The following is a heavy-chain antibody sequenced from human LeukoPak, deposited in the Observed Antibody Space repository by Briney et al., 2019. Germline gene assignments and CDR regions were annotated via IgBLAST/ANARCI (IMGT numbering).Heavy chain of an antibody. D-gene: IGHD3-10*01. CDR3: ARLPGLAVRGVTSQDWLDP. CDR1: GFTFSSYA. CDR2: ISYDGSNK. Sequence: GGSLRLSCAASGFTFSSYAMHWVRQAPGKGLEWVAVISYDGSNKYYADSVKGRFTFSRDNSKNTLYLQMNSLRAGDTAVYCCARLPGLAVRGVTSQDWLDPWGQGTLVTVSS. J-gene: IGHJ5*02. V-gene: IGHV3-30*01.